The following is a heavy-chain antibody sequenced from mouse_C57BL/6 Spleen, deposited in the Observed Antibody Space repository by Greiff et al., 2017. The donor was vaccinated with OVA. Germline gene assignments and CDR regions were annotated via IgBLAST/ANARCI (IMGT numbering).Heavy chain of an antibody. CDR1: GYTFTSYW. CDR2: IDPSDSYT. V-gene: IGHV1-50*01. J-gene: IGHJ4*01. D-gene: IGHD4-1*01. CDR3: ALNWDDAMDY. Sequence: QVQLQQSGAELVKPGASVKLSCKASGYTFTSYWMQWVKQRPGQGLEWIGEIDPSDSYTNYNQKFKGKATLTVDTSSSTAYMQLSSLTSEDSAVYYCALNWDDAMDYWGQGTSVTVSS.